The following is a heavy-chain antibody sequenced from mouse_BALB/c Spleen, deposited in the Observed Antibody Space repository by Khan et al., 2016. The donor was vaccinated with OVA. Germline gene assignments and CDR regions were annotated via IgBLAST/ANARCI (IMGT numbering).Heavy chain of an antibody. CDR2: INPRSGST. Sequence: QVRLQQSGAELARPGASVRMSCKASGYTFTSNTMHWVKQRPGQGLEWIGYINPRSGSTNYNQNFKDKATWTADKSSSTAYMQLSSLTSEDSAVYYWARRTTGYTMDYWGQGTSGTVSS. CDR1: GYTFTSNT. CDR3: ARRTTGYTMDY. J-gene: IGHJ4*01. D-gene: IGHD2-14*01. V-gene: IGHV1-4*01.